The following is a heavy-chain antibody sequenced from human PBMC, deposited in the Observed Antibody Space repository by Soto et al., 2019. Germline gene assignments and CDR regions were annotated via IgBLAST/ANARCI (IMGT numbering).Heavy chain of an antibody. J-gene: IGHJ5*02. D-gene: IGHD2-2*01. Sequence: QVQLQQWGAGLLKPSESLSLTCAVYGGSFSGYYWSWIRQPPGKGLEWIGEINHSGSTNYNPSLTSRVTISVDTSKNQFSLKLSSVPAADTAVYYCARRWGFVVVPAASRGPNWFDPWGQGTLVTVSS. V-gene: IGHV4-34*01. CDR1: GGSFSGYY. CDR2: INHSGST. CDR3: ARRWGFVVVPAASRGPNWFDP.